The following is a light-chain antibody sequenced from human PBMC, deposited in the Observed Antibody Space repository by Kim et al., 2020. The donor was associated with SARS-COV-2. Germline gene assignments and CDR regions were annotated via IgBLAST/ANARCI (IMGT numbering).Light chain of an antibody. J-gene: IGLJ2*01. CDR2: ANN. Sequence: GTISGTGSSSNIGARNDVHWYQQLPGTAPKRLISANNNRPSGVPDRFSGSKSGTSASLAITGLQAEDEADYYCQSYDSSLSASVFGGGTQLTVL. CDR1: SSNIGARND. V-gene: IGLV1-40*01. CDR3: QSYDSSLSASV.